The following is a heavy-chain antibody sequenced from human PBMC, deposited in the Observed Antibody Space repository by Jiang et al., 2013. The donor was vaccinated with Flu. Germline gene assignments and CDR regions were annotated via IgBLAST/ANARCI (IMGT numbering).Heavy chain of an antibody. D-gene: IGHD3-10*01. CDR1: GGSISSYY. CDR3: ARAGLLWFGDTGFDY. J-gene: IGHJ4*02. Sequence: LLKPSETLSLTCTVSGGSISSYYWSWIRQPPGKGLEWIGYIYYSGSTNYNPSLKSRVTISVDTSKNQFSLKLSSVTAADTAVYYCARAGLLWFGDTGFDYWGQGTLVTVSS. CDR2: IYYSGST. V-gene: IGHV4-59*01.